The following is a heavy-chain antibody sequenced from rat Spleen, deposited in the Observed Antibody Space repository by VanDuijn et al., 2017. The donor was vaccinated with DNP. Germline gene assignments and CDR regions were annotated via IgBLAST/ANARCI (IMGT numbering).Heavy chain of an antibody. CDR1: GFSLTDYS. Sequence: QVQLKESGPGLVQPSQTLSLTCTVSGFSLTDYSVHWVRQPPGKGLEWMGRIRSGGSTDYNSALKSRLSISRDTSTTQVSLKMNGLQTEDTAMYFCARSNYYSGVAVFDYWGQGVMVTVSS. D-gene: IGHD1-1*01. J-gene: IGHJ2*01. CDR3: ARSNYYSGVAVFDY. CDR2: IRSGGST. V-gene: IGHV2-19*01.